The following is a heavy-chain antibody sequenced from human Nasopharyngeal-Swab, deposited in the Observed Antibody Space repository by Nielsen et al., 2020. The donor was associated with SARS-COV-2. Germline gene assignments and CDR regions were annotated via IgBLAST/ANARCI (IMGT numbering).Heavy chain of an antibody. CDR3: ASGLRFLEWLPLDY. J-gene: IGHJ4*02. CDR1: GGSISSSSYY. Sequence: GSLRLSCTVSGGSISSSSYYWGWIRQPPGKGLEWIGSIYYSGSTYYNPSLKSRVTISVDTSKNQFSLKLSSVTAADTAVYYCASGLRFLEWLPLDYWGQGTLVTVSS. D-gene: IGHD3-3*01. CDR2: IYYSGST. V-gene: IGHV4-39*01.